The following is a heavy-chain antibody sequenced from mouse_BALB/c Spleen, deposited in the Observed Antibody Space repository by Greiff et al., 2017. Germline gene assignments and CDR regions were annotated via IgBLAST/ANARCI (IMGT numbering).Heavy chain of an antibody. Sequence: QVHVKQSGAELVRPGTSVKISCKASGYTFTNYWLGWVKQRPGHGLEWIGDIYPGGGYTNYNEKFKGKATLTADTSSSTAYMQLSSLTSEDSAVYFCARPIHYRYEDYYAMDYWGQGTSVTVSS. CDR2: IYPGGGYT. D-gene: IGHD2-14*01. CDR1: GYTFTNYW. V-gene: IGHV1-63*02. J-gene: IGHJ4*01. CDR3: ARPIHYRYEDYYAMDY.